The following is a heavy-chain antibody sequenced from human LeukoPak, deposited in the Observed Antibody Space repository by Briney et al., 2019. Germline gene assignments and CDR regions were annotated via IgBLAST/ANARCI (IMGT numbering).Heavy chain of an antibody. CDR1: GGSISSGGYY. Sequence: SSQTLSLTCTVSGGSISSGGYYWSWIRQHPGKGLEWIGYIYYSGSTYYNPSLKSRVTISVDTSKNQFSLKLSSVTAADTAVYYCARTSESVEYSGSSYPFFDYWGQGTLVTVSS. D-gene: IGHD1-26*01. J-gene: IGHJ4*02. CDR3: ARTSESVEYSGSSYPFFDY. CDR2: IYYSGST. V-gene: IGHV4-31*03.